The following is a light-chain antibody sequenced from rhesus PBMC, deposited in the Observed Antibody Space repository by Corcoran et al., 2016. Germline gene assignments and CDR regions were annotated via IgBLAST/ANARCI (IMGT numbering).Light chain of an antibody. CDR3: HQYNSAPFT. J-gene: IGKJ3*01. Sequence: DIQMTQSPSSLSASVGDRVTITCRASQGISRYLAWYQQKPGKAPKPLIYYASNLESGVPSRFSGSGSGTEFTLTLSSLPPEDIATYCCHQYNSAPFTFGPGTKLDIK. CDR2: YAS. V-gene: IGKV1-37*01. CDR1: QGISRY.